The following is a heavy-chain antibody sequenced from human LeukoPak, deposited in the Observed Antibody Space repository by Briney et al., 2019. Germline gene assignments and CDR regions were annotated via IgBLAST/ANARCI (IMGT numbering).Heavy chain of an antibody. CDR3: ARGPSYCDF. J-gene: IGHJ4*02. V-gene: IGHV4-31*03. Sequence: SETLSLTCIVSGGSISSDGFYWSWVRQHPGKGLEWIGYISYSGGTYYNPSLKSRVSVSLDTSKSQFSLKLTSVTAADTAVYFCARGPSYCDFWGQGTLVTVSS. CDR2: ISYSGGT. CDR1: GGSISSDGFY.